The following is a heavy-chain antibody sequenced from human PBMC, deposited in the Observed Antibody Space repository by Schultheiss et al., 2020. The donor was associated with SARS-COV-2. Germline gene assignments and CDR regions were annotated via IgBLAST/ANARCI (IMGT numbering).Heavy chain of an antibody. CDR3: AKAQPWYGERINADAFDI. CDR2: ISSSSSYI. V-gene: IGHV3-23*01. Sequence: GGSLRLSCAASGFTFSSDAMSWVRQAPGKGLEWVSSISSSSSYIYYADSVKGRFTISRDNSKNTLYLQMNSLRAEDTALYYCAKAQPWYGERINADAFDIWGQGTMVTVAS. CDR1: GFTFSSDA. J-gene: IGHJ3*02. D-gene: IGHD4-17*01.